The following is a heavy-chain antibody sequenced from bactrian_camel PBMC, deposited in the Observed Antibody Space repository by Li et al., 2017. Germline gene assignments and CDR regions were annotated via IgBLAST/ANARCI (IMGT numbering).Heavy chain of an antibody. J-gene: IGHJ6*01. Sequence: HVQLVESGGGSVQVGGSLRLSCAASGRTYSVNCMGWFRKAPGKEREEVAIIYTGVDATVYADSVKGRFTISQDKAKNTMYLQLNNLKPGHIRVLLCGRSGVWIGLFVRFRLLGPGDPGHRL. CDR2: IYTGVDAT. CDR3: GRSGVWIGLFVRFRL. CDR1: GRTYSVNC. D-gene: IGHD1*01. V-gene: IGHV3S54*01.